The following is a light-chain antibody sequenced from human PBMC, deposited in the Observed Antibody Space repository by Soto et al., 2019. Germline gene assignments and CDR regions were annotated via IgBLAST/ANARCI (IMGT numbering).Light chain of an antibody. CDR2: DAS. CDR3: QQRSNWPWT. J-gene: IGKJ1*01. CDR1: PSVNSY. Sequence: ETVLTQSPATLSLSPGERATLSCRASPSVNSYLAWYQQKVGQAPRLLIYDASNRATGIPARFSGSWSGTDCTLTISSLEPEDFAVYYCQQRSNWPWTFGQGTKVEIK. V-gene: IGKV3-11*01.